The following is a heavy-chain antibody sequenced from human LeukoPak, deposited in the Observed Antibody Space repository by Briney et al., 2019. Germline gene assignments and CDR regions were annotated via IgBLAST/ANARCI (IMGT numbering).Heavy chain of an antibody. CDR3: ARNNGMDV. Sequence: PGGSLRLSCAASGFALSSHWMTWVRQVPGRGPEWVANVNRDGSKTYYLDSVKGRITISKDNAKNSLYLQMNSLRAEDTALYHCARNNGMDVWGQGTTVIVSS. J-gene: IGHJ6*02. CDR1: GFALSSHW. V-gene: IGHV3-7*03. CDR2: VNRDGSKT.